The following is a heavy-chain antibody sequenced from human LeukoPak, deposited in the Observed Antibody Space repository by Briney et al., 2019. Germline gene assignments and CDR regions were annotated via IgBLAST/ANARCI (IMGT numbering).Heavy chain of an antibody. Sequence: PSETLSLTGAVYGGSFSGYYWSWIRQPPGKGLEWIGEINHSGSTNYNPSLKSRVTISVDTSKNQFSLKLSSVTAADTAVYYCARGRGYFDSFDPWGQGTLVTVSS. J-gene: IGHJ5*02. CDR2: INHSGST. CDR1: GGSFSGYY. D-gene: IGHD3-9*01. CDR3: ARGRGYFDSFDP. V-gene: IGHV4-34*01.